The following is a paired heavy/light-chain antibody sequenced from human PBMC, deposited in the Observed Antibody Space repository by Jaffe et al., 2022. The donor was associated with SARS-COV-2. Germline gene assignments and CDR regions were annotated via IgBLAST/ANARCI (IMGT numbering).Heavy chain of an antibody. CDR3: ARHPYDFWSGNTF. V-gene: IGHV5-10-1*03. CDR2: IHPSDSYT. D-gene: IGHD3-3*01. Sequence: EVQLVQSGAEVKKPGESLRISCKGSGYSFTNYWISWVRQMPGKGLEWMGRIHPSDSYTNYSPSFQGHVTMSADKSISTAYVQWFSLKASDTAMYYCARHPYDFWSGNTFWGQGTTVTVSS. CDR1: GYSFTNYW. J-gene: IGHJ6*02.
Light chain of an antibody. CDR3: QQYAGSTYT. CDR1: QSVRSSY. CDR2: GAS. J-gene: IGKJ2*01. V-gene: IGKV3-20*01. Sequence: EIVLTQSPGTLSLSPGERATLSCRASQSVRSSYLAWYQQKPGQAPRLLIYGASSRATGIPDRFSASGSGTDFTLTISGLEPEDFAVYYCQQYAGSTYTFGQGTKLEIK.